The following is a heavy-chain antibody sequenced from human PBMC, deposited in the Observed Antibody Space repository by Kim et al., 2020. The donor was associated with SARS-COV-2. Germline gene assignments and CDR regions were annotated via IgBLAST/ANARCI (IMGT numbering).Heavy chain of an antibody. D-gene: IGHD3-10*01. CDR3: ARDKGFGEWLFDY. CDR2: IYYSGST. Sequence: SETLSLTCTVSGGSISSYYWSWIRQPPGKGLEWIGYIYYSGSTNYNPSLKSRVTISVDTSKNQFSLKLSSVTAADTAAYYCARDKGFGEWLFDYWGQGTL. J-gene: IGHJ4*02. V-gene: IGHV4-59*13. CDR1: GGSISSYY.